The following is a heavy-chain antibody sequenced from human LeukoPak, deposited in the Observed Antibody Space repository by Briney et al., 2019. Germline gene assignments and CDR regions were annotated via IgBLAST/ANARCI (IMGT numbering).Heavy chain of an antibody. CDR1: GGTFSSYA. CDR3: ARDSYSSGAFDI. D-gene: IGHD6-25*01. CDR2: IIPIFGTA. J-gene: IGHJ3*02. V-gene: IGHV1-69*05. Sequence: ASVKVSRKASGGTFSSYAISWVRQAPGQGLEWMGGIIPIFGTANYAQKFQGRVTITTDESTSTAYMELSSLRSEDTAVYYCARDSYSSGAFDIWGQGTMVTVSS.